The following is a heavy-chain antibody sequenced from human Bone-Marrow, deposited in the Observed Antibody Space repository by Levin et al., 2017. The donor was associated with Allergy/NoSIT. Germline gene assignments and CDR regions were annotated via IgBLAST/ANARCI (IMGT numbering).Heavy chain of an antibody. J-gene: IGHJ4*02. CDR1: GIKFDDFA. D-gene: IGHD4-17*01. Sequence: PGGSLRLSCAASGIKFDDFAMHWVRQAPGKGLEWVSGITWNSGIIGYADSVKGRFTISRDNAKNSLYLQMNSLKTEDTALYFCAKDMNYGDYRGYDYWGQGTLVSVSS. V-gene: IGHV3-9*01. CDR2: ITWNSGII. CDR3: AKDMNYGDYRGYDY.